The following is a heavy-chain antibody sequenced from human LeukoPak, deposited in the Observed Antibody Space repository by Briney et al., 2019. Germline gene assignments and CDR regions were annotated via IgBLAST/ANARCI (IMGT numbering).Heavy chain of an antibody. D-gene: IGHD3-3*01. J-gene: IGHJ5*02. CDR2: ISGSGGST. CDR3: AKDQTTIFGVVNVRWFDP. CDR1: GFTFSGYA. V-gene: IGHV3-23*01. Sequence: TGGSLRLSCAASGFTFSGYAMSWVRQAPGKGLEWVSAISGSGGSTYYADSVKGRFTISRDNSKNTLYLQMNSLRAEDTAVYYCAKDQTTIFGVVNVRWFDPWGQGTLVTVSS.